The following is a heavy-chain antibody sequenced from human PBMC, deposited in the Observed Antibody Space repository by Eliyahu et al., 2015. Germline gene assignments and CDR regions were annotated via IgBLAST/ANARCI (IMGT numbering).Heavy chain of an antibody. Sequence: QMQLVESGGGVVQPGRSLRLSCAASGFSFDTYGMHWVRQAPGKGLEWVAIIWYDGSDKFYADSVKGRYTISRDNPKNTLYLQMNSLRADDTAVYYCAGGKGVLAFDIWGQGTMVTVSS. CDR2: IWYDGSDK. CDR3: AGGKGVLAFDI. J-gene: IGHJ3*02. V-gene: IGHV3-33*01. D-gene: IGHD3-10*01. CDR1: GFSFDTYG.